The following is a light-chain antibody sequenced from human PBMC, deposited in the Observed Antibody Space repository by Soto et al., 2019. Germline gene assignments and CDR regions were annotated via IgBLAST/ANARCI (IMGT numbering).Light chain of an antibody. J-gene: IGLJ1*01. CDR2: DVT. CDR3: CSYAGSYTLV. V-gene: IGLV2-11*01. Sequence: QSLLAQPRLASGSPGQSVTISCTGTSSDVGVDNYVSWYEHHPRKAPTLMVYDVTNGPSGVHEXSSXSKXXNXASLTISGLQAEDEADYYCCSYAGSYTLVFGTGTKVTVL. CDR1: SSDVGVDNY.